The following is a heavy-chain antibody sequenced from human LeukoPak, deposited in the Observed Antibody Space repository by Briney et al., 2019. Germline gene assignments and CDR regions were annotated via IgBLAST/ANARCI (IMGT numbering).Heavy chain of an antibody. D-gene: IGHD3-10*01. CDR2: IYYSGST. J-gene: IGHJ4*02. Sequence: PSETLSLTCTVSGGSISRYYWSWIRQPPGKGLEWIGYIYYSGSTNYNPSLKSRVTISVDTSKNQFSLKLSSVTAADTAVYYCARRHYYGSAAVDYWGQGTLVTVSS. V-gene: IGHV4-59*08. CDR1: GGSISRYY. CDR3: ARRHYYGSAAVDY.